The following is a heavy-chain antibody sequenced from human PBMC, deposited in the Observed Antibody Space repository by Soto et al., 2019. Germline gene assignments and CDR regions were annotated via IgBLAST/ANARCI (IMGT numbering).Heavy chain of an antibody. D-gene: IGHD2-21*02. CDR1: GFSLNTGGVG. J-gene: IGHJ6*02. CDR2: IYWDDDK. V-gene: IGHV2-5*02. Sequence: QITLMESGPTLVKPTQTLTLTCTFSGFSLNTGGVGVGWIRQPPGKALEWLALIYWDDDKRYSPSLRSRLTITQDTSEIQVVLTMTDMDPVDTATYYCTHSRCGGDCLQSYSSHYYYGVDVWGLGTTVTVSS. CDR3: THSRCGGDCLQSYSSHYYYGVDV.